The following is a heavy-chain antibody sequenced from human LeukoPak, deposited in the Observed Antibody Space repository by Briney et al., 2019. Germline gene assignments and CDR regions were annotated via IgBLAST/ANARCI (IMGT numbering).Heavy chain of an antibody. J-gene: IGHJ4*02. CDR1: GFTFTNYA. CDR2: TVGSRPDT. V-gene: IGHV3-23*01. Sequence: GRSLRLSCAASGFTFTNYAMSWVRQTPGKGLEWVSATVGSRPDTYHADSVKGRFTVSRDNSRNTLYLQMNNLRIEDSAVYYCTKAPLMSCTGAFCYPFDSWGQGVLVTVSS. CDR3: TKAPLMSCTGAFCYPFDS. D-gene: IGHD2-8*02.